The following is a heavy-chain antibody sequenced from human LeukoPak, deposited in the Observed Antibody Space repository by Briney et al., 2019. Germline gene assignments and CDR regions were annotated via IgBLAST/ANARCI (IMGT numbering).Heavy chain of an antibody. D-gene: IGHD6-13*01. Sequence: ASVKVSCKTSGYTFTGYYMHWVRQAPGQGLEWMGRIDPNNGGTDYAQKFQGRVTMTRDTSISTAYMELSSLRFYDTAIYYCARSVWSAAADNWFDPWGQGTLVTVSS. J-gene: IGHJ5*02. CDR1: GYTFTGYY. CDR2: IDPNNGGT. V-gene: IGHV1-2*06. CDR3: ARSVWSAAADNWFDP.